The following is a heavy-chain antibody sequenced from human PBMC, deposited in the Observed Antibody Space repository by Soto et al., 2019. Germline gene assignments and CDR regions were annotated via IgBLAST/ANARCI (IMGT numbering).Heavy chain of an antibody. CDR3: ARDLYAGDSSSWYYYYGMDV. Sequence: ASVKVSCKASGYTFTSYGISWVRQAPGQGLEWMGWISAYNGNTNYAQKLQGRVTMTTDTSTSTACMELRSLRSDDTAVYYCARDLYAGDSSSWYYYYGMDVWGQGTTVTVSS. D-gene: IGHD6-13*01. CDR1: GYTFTSYG. CDR2: ISAYNGNT. J-gene: IGHJ6*02. V-gene: IGHV1-18*04.